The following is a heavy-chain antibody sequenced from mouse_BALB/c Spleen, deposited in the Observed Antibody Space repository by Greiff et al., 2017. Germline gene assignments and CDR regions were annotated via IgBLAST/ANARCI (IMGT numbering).Heavy chain of an antibody. V-gene: IGHV3-2*02. CDR3: AIHYYGAWFAY. J-gene: IGHJ3*01. Sequence: EVQLQESGPGLVKPSQSLSLTCTVTGYSITSDYAWNWIRQFPGNKLEWMGYISYSGSTSYNPSLKSRISITRDTSKNQFFLQLNSVTTEDTATYYCAIHYYGAWFAYWGQGTLVTVSA. CDR2: ISYSGST. D-gene: IGHD1-2*01. CDR1: GYSITSDYA.